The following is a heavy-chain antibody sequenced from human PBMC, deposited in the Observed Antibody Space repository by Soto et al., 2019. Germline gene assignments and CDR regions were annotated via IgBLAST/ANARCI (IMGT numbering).Heavy chain of an antibody. J-gene: IGHJ4*02. Sequence: QVQLVESGGGVVQPGKSLRLSCAASGFTFSSYAMHWARQAPGKGLEWVTVISIRGGDEYYAESVRGRFTISRDDSKNTLYLKMDSLRVEETAVYYCARGTIVARQRLDYWGQGTLVTVSS. CDR1: GFTFSSYA. V-gene: IGHV3-30*03. CDR3: ARGTIVARQRLDY. D-gene: IGHD6-6*01. CDR2: ISIRGGDE.